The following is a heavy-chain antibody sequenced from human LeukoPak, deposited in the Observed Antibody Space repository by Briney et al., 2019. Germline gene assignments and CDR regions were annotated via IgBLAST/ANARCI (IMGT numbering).Heavy chain of an antibody. V-gene: IGHV4-34*01. CDR3: ARGGRVGVGYYGSGRYYYNY. CDR1: GGSFSGYY. Sequence: SETLSLTCAVYGGSFSGYYWSWIRQPPGKGLEWIGEINHSGSTSYNPSLKSRVTISVDTSKNQFSLKLSSVTAADTAVYYCARGGRVGVGYYGSGRYYYNYWGQGTLVTVSS. D-gene: IGHD3-10*01. CDR2: INHSGST. J-gene: IGHJ4*02.